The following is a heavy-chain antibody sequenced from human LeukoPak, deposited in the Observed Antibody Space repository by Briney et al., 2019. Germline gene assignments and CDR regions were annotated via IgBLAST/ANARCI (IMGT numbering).Heavy chain of an antibody. D-gene: IGHD3-10*01. CDR1: GFTLSSYG. J-gene: IGHJ4*02. Sequence: PGGSLRLSCAASGFTLSSYGMHWVRQAPGKGLEWVAVISYDGSDKYYADSVKGRFTISRDNSKNTLYLQMISLRAEDTAVYYCARKWFEYYFDYWGQGTLVTVSS. CDR2: ISYDGSDK. CDR3: ARKWFEYYFDY. V-gene: IGHV3-30*03.